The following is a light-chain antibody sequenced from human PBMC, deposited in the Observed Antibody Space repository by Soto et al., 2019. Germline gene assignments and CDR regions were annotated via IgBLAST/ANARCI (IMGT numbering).Light chain of an antibody. J-gene: IGKJ1*01. Sequence: EIEMTQSPATLSVSPGERATLSCRSSQSVGKKLAWYQQKPGQAPRLLIYDASTRAMGVPARFSGSGSGTELTLTRSSMQSEDVAVYHCQQYDSWPPWTFGQGTKVEI. CDR1: QSVGKK. CDR2: DAS. V-gene: IGKV3-15*01. CDR3: QQYDSWPPWT.